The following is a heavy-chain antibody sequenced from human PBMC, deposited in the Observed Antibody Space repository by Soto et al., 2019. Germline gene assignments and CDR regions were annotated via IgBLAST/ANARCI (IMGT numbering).Heavy chain of an antibody. J-gene: IGHJ4*02. CDR1: GFTFSSYS. D-gene: IGHD5-18*01. CDR3: ARYQPRYRYGYGLGY. CDR2: ISSSSSYI. V-gene: IGHV3-21*01. Sequence: EVQLVESGGGLVKPGGSLRLSCAASGFTFSSYSMNWVRQAPGKGMEWVSSISSSSSYIYYADSVKGRFTISRDNAKNSLYLQMNSLRAEDTALYYRARYQPRYRYGYGLGYWGQGTLVTVSS.